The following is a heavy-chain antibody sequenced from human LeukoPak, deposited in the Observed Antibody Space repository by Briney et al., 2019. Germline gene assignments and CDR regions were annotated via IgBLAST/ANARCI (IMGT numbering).Heavy chain of an antibody. CDR3: TTDRLDYWSGYSNYYYYNYMDV. CDR2: IKSKTNNGTI. D-gene: IGHD3-3*01. J-gene: IGHJ6*03. V-gene: IGHV3-15*01. CDR1: GITFSNVW. Sequence: GGSLRLSCVASGITFSNVWMSWVRQAPGKGLEWVGRIKSKTNNGTIDYAAPVRGRFTISRDDSENTLYLQMSSLKTEDTAVYYCTTDRLDYWSGYSNYYYYNYMDVWGKGTTVTVSS.